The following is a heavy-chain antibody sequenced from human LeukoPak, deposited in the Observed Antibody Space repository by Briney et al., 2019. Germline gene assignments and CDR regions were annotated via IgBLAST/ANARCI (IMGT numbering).Heavy chain of an antibody. CDR3: AKDAGAPGTSDWHFDL. D-gene: IGHD3-10*01. J-gene: IGHJ2*01. CDR2: ISTSGGST. Sequence: GGSLRLSCTASEFSLRNKAMTWFRQAPAKGLEWVAAISTSGGSTSYADSVKGRFTISRDVSKSTLSLQMYSLRNEDTATYYCAKDAGAPGTSDWHFDLWGRGTLVTVSS. CDR1: EFSLRNKA. V-gene: IGHV3-23*01.